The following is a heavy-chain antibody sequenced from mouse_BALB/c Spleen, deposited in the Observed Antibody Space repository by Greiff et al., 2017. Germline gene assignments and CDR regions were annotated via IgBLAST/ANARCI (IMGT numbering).Heavy chain of an antibody. D-gene: IGHD2-14*01. J-gene: IGHJ4*01. CDR3: TRSVYRTYAMDY. Sequence: VQLQQSGAELVKPGASVKLSCKASDYTFTSYYMYWVKQRPGQGLEWIGEINPSNGGTNFNEKFKSKATLTVDKSSSTAYMQLSSLTSEDSAVYYCTRSVYRTYAMDYWGQGTSVTVSS. CDR1: DYTFTSYY. V-gene: IGHV1S81*02. CDR2: INPSNGGT.